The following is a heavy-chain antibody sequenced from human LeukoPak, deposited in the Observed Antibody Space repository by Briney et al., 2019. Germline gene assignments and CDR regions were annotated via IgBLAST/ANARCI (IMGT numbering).Heavy chain of an antibody. Sequence: SETLSLTCTVSGGSISSSSYYWGWIRQPPGKGLEWIGSIYYSGSTYYNPSLKSRVTISVDTSKNQFSLKLSSVTAADTAVYYCARDSGSYPGYWYFDLWGRGTLVTVSS. J-gene: IGHJ2*01. D-gene: IGHD1-26*01. CDR2: IYYSGST. CDR1: GGSISSSSYY. V-gene: IGHV4-39*07. CDR3: ARDSGSYPGYWYFDL.